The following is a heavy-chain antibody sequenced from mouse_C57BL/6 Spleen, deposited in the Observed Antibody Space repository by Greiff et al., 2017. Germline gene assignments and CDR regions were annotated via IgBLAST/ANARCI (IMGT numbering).Heavy chain of an antibody. Sequence: QVQLQQSGAELVRPGTSVKVSCKASGYAFTNYLIEWVKQRPGQGLEWIGWIYPGSGNTKYNEKFKGKATLTVDTSSSTAYMQLSSLTSEDSAVYFCAREGITRGFYYFDYWGQGTTLTVSS. D-gene: IGHD1-1*01. CDR1: GYAFTNYL. CDR2: IYPGSGNT. J-gene: IGHJ2*01. V-gene: IGHV1-54*01. CDR3: AREGITRGFYYFDY.